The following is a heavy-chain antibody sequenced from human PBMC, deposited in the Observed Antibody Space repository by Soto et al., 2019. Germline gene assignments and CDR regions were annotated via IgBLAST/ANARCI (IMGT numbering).Heavy chain of an antibody. CDR1: GYTFTGYF. CDR3: SQYSELNPYYRFDY. D-gene: IGHD3-22*01. J-gene: IGHJ4*02. Sequence: ASVQVSCKASGYTFTGYFLHWVRQAPGQGLEYMGWISPNTGGTHYAQKFHGRLTMTRDTSISTAYMELSSLTSEDTAVHFCSQYSELNPYYRFDYWGPRTLGT. V-gene: IGHV1-2*02. CDR2: ISPNTGGT.